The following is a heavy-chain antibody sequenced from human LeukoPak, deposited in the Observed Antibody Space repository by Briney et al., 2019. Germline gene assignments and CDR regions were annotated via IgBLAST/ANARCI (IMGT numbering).Heavy chain of an antibody. CDR2: ISYDGSNK. J-gene: IGHJ3*02. V-gene: IGHV3-30*18. CDR3: AKGSSSSGEDAFDI. CDR1: GFTFSSYG. D-gene: IGHD6-6*01. Sequence: GGSLRLSCAASGFTFSSYGMHWVRQAPGKGLEWVAVISYDGSNKYYADSVKGRFTISRDNSKNTLYLQMNSLRAEDTAVYYCAKGSSSSGEDAFDIWGQGTMVTVSS.